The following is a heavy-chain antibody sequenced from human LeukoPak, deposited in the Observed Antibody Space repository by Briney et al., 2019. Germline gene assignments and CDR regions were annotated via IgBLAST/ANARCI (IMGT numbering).Heavy chain of an antibody. CDR1: GGSISSGDYY. Sequence: PSETLSLTCTVSGGSISSGDYYWSWIRQPPGKGLEWIGYIYYSGSTYYNPSLKSRVTISVDTSKNQFSLKLSSVTAADTAVYYCARVRAYSYDLYYFDYWGQGTLVTVSS. CDR2: IYYSGST. J-gene: IGHJ4*02. V-gene: IGHV4-30-4*01. CDR3: ARVRAYSYDLYYFDY. D-gene: IGHD5-18*01.